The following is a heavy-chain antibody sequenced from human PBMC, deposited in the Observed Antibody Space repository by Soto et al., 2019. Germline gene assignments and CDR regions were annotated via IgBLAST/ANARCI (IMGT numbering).Heavy chain of an antibody. V-gene: IGHV3-33*01. J-gene: IGHJ4*02. CDR2: IWYDGSNK. D-gene: IGHD3-9*01. CDR1: GFTFSSYG. CDR3: ARGQLRYFDLYYFDY. Sequence: QVQLVESGGGVVQPGRSLRLSCAASGFTFSSYGMHWVRQAPGKGLEWVAVIWYDGSNKYYADSVKGRFTISRDNSKNTLYLQMNSLRAEDTAVYHCARGQLRYFDLYYFDYWGQGTLVTVSS.